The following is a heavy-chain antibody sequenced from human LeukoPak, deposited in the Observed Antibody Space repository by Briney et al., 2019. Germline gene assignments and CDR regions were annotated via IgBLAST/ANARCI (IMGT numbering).Heavy chain of an antibody. V-gene: IGHV4-39*01. CDR3: ARHRCSSTSCSFDY. J-gene: IGHJ4*02. CDR1: GGSICSRSYY. CDR2: IYFSGST. Sequence: SETLSLTCTVSGGSICSRSYYWGWIRQPPGKGLEWIGSIYFSGSTYSNPSLESRVTISVDTSKNQFSLKLNSVTAADTAVYYCARHRCSSTSCSFDYWGQGTLVPVSS. D-gene: IGHD2-2*01.